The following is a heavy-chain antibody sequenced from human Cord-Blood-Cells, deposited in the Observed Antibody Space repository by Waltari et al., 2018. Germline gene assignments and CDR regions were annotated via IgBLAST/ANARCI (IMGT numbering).Heavy chain of an antibody. D-gene: IGHD6-6*01. CDR3: ARLIGSSAFDY. CDR2: IYYSGST. J-gene: IGHJ4*02. Sequence: QLQLQESGPGLVKPSETLSLTRTVSGGSLSSSTYYWGWIRQPPGKGLEWIGSIYYSGSTYYNPSLKSRVTISVDTSKNQFSLKLSSVTAADTAVYYCARLIGSSAFDYWGQGTLVTVSS. V-gene: IGHV4-39*01. CDR1: GGSLSSSTYY.